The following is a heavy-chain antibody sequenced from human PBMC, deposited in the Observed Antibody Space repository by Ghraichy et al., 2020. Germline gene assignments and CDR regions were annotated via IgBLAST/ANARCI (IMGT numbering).Heavy chain of an antibody. V-gene: IGHV4-59*08. Sequence: SQTLSLTCTVSGGSINTNYWSWIRQPPGKGLEWIGYMFHSGSTNYNPSLKSRVTISVDTSTNQFSLNLRSVTAADTAMYYCARHEYSSGWGAGAFDIWGQVTMVTVSS. CDR1: GGSINTNY. CDR3: ARHEYSSGWGAGAFDI. CDR2: MFHSGST. J-gene: IGHJ3*02. D-gene: IGHD6-19*01.